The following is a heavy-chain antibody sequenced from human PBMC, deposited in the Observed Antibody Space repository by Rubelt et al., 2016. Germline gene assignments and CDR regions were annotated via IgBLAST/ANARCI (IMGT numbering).Heavy chain of an antibody. CDR2: IYSGGST. CDR3: ARNWGFDY. V-gene: IGHV3-66*01. Sequence: EVQLVESGGGLVQPGGSLRLSCAASGFTVSSNYMSWVRQAPGKGLEWVAVIYSGGSTYYADSVKGRFTIARGNSKNTLYLQMNSLRAEDTAVYYCARNWGFDYWGQGTRVTVSS. CDR1: GFTVSSNY. J-gene: IGHJ4*02. D-gene: IGHD7-27*01.